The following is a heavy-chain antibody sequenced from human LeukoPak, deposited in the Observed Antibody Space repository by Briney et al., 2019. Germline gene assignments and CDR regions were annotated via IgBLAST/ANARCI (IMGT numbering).Heavy chain of an antibody. D-gene: IGHD4-11*01. Sequence: ASVKVSCTASGYTFTSYGISWVRRAPGQGLEWMGWISAYNGNTNYAQKLQGRVTMTTDTSPSTAYMELRSLRSDDTAVYYCAATVNYYYYMDVWGKGTTVTVSS. CDR3: AATVNYYYYMDV. V-gene: IGHV1-18*01. J-gene: IGHJ6*03. CDR1: GYTFTSYG. CDR2: ISAYNGNT.